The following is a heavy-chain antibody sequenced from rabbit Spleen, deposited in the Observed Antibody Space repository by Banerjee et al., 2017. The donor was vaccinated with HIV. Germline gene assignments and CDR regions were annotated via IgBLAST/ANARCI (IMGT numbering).Heavy chain of an antibody. V-gene: IGHV1S45*01. CDR2: IDPVFGIT. D-gene: IGHD8-1*01. CDR1: GFSFSSSYWTYW. J-gene: IGHJ4*01. CDR3: ARDGSGGSYFAL. Sequence: QEQLVESGGGLVQPEGSLTLTCTASGFSFSSSYWTYWICWVRQAPGKGLEWIGYIDPVFGITYYANWVNGRFSISRENAQNTVFLQMTSLTAADTATYFCARDGSGGSYFALWGQGTLVTVS.